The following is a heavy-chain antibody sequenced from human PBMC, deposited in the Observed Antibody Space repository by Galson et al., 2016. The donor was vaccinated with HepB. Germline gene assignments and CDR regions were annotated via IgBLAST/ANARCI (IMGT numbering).Heavy chain of an antibody. J-gene: IGHJ5*02. CDR1: GFTFSDYT. D-gene: IGHD6-13*01. V-gene: IGHV3-23*01. Sequence: SLRLSCAASGFTFSDYTIMWVRQAPGKGLEWVSTVTGSGFGPFYGDSGRGRFSISRDNSRNTVSLLMNSLRVEDTAVYYCAKGRAAGLVDWFDPWGQGTLVTVSP. CDR2: VTGSGFGP. CDR3: AKGRAAGLVDWFDP.